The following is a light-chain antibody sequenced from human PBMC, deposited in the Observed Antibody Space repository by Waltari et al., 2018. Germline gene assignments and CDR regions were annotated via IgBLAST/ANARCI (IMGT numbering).Light chain of an antibody. CDR2: QDT. CDR3: QAWDSGTAWV. CDR1: DLGDKY. Sequence: SYELLHPPSVSVSPAQSASIICSADDLGDKYSSWYQQRPGQSPVLVIYQDTKRPSGIPERFSGSNSGNTATLTISGTQAMDEADYFCQAWDSGTAWVFGGGTKLTVL. J-gene: IGLJ2*01. V-gene: IGLV3-1*01.